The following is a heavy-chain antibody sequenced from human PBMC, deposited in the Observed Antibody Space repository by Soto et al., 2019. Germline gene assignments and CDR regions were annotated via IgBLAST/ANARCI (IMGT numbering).Heavy chain of an antibody. D-gene: IGHD3-22*01. CDR1: GGSISSYY. CDR3: AREIIDSWFDP. J-gene: IGHJ5*02. Sequence: SETLSLTCTVSGGSISSYYWSWIRQPPGKGLEWIGYIYYSGSTNYNPSLKSRVTISVDTSKNQFSLKLSSVTAADTAVYYCAREIIDSWFDPWGQGTLVTVSS. V-gene: IGHV4-59*01. CDR2: IYYSGST.